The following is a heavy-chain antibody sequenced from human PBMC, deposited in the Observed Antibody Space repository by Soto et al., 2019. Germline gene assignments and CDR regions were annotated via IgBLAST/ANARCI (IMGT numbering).Heavy chain of an antibody. CDR2: IYYRGST. CDR3: ARRWGESDAFDI. D-gene: IGHD3-16*01. Sequence: SETLSLTCTVSGGSISSYYWSWIRQPSGKGLEWIGYIYYRGSTNYNPSLKSRVTISVDTSKNQFSLKLSSVTAADTAVYYCARRWGESDAFDIWGQGTMVTVSS. CDR1: GGSISSYY. V-gene: IGHV4-59*08. J-gene: IGHJ3*02.